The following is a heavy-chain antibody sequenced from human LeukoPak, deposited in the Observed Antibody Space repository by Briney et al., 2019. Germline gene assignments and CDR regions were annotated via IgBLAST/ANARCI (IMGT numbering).Heavy chain of an antibody. J-gene: IGHJ6*02. CDR1: GFTFSDYG. Sequence: GGSLRLSCAGSGFTFSDYGMHWVRQAPGKGLEWVAFIQFDGNKKNYADSVKGRFTISRDNSKNTLFLQMNSLRSEDTAVYYCARDLVSKDPYYYYGMDVWGQGTTVTVSS. CDR3: ARDLVSKDPYYYYGMDV. V-gene: IGHV3-30*02. CDR2: IQFDGNKK.